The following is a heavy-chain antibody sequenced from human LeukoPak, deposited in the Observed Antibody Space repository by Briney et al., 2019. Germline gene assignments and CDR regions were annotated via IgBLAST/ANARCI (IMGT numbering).Heavy chain of an antibody. CDR1: GFTFSSYW. J-gene: IGHJ4*02. Sequence: GGSLRLSCAASGFTFSSYWMSWVRQAPGEGLEWVAKINQDGTEKAYVDSVRGRFTISRDNAKNSLFLQMNSLRAEDTAVYYCARAVYCSGGSCYSGPTFDYWGQGTLVTVSS. D-gene: IGHD2-15*01. CDR2: INQDGTEK. CDR3: ARAVYCSGGSCYSGPTFDY. V-gene: IGHV3-7*03.